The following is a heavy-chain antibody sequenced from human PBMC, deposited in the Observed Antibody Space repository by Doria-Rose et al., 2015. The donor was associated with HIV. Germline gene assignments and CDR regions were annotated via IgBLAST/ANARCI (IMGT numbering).Heavy chain of an antibody. CDR1: GFTFSNFG. Sequence: GRSLRLSCAASGFTFSNFGMHWVRQAPGKGLEWVAVIWYDGSNKFYADSVKGRFTISRDISKNTLFLQMDSLRAEDTAVYYCARDKTTVTTLYYFDYWGQGTLVTVSS. V-gene: IGHV3-33*01. CDR3: ARDKTTVTTLYYFDY. D-gene: IGHD4-17*01. J-gene: IGHJ4*02. CDR2: IWYDGSNK.